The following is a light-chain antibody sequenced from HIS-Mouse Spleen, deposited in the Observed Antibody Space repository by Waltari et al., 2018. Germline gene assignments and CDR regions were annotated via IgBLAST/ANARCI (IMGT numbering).Light chain of an antibody. CDR1: ALPKKY. Sequence: SYELTQPPSVSVSPGQTARITCPGDALPKKYAYWYQQKSGQAPVLVIDEDSKRPSGSPERFSGSSSGKMATLTISGAQVEDEADYYCYSTDSSGNHRVFGGGTKLTVL. V-gene: IGLV3-10*01. J-gene: IGLJ2*01. CDR2: EDS. CDR3: YSTDSSGNHRV.